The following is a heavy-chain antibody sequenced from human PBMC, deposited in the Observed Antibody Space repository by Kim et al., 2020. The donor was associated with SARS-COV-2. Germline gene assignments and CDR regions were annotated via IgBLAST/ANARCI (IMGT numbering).Heavy chain of an antibody. J-gene: IGHJ6*02. Sequence: SVKVSCKASGGTFSSYAISWVRQAPGQGLEWMGGIIPIFGTANYAQKFQGRVTITADESTSTAYMELSSLRSEDTAVYYCARGRGSYQLYYYYYGMDVWGQGTTVTVSS. CDR1: GGTFSSYA. CDR3: ARGRGSYQLYYYYYGMDV. CDR2: IIPIFGTA. V-gene: IGHV1-69*13. D-gene: IGHD1-26*01.